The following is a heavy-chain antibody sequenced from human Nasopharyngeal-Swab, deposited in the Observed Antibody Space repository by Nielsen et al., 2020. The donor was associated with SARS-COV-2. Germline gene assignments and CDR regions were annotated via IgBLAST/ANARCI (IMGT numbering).Heavy chain of an antibody. V-gene: IGHV3-48*01. CDR3: ARDWDRSIFDY. D-gene: IGHD3-3*02. CDR1: GFTFSSYS. Sequence: GESLKISCAASGFTFSSYSMNWVRQAPGKGLEWVSYISSSSSTIYYADSVKGRFTISRDNAKNSLYLQMNSLRAEDTAVYHCARDWDRSIFDYWGQGTLVTVSS. J-gene: IGHJ4*02. CDR2: ISSSSSTI.